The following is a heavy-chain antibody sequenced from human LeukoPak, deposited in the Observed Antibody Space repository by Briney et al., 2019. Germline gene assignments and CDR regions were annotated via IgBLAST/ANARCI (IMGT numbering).Heavy chain of an antibody. J-gene: IGHJ4*02. CDR1: GFTFSSYS. D-gene: IGHD1-26*01. V-gene: IGHV3-21*04. CDR3: AKNSVGGSYYPIDY. Sequence: PGRSLRLSCAASGFTFSSYSMNWVRQAPGKGLEWVSSISSSSSYIYYADSVKGRFTISRDNAKNSLYLQMNSLRDEDTAIYSCAKNSVGGSYYPIDYWGQGTLVSVSS. CDR2: ISSSSSYI.